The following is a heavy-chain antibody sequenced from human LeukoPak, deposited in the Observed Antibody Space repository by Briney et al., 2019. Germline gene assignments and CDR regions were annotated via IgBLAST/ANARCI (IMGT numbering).Heavy chain of an antibody. V-gene: IGHV3-49*04. CDR3: VRDQAVGAPAFDI. Sequence: GGSLRLSCAASGFTFSNYAMSCVRQAPGEGLEWVGFIRSKAHGGTTEYAASVKGRFTISRDDSKSIAYLQMDSLKTEDTAVYYCVRDQAVGAPAFDIWGQGTMVTVS. J-gene: IGHJ3*02. CDR1: GFTFSNYA. CDR2: IRSKAHGGTT. D-gene: IGHD4/OR15-4a*01.